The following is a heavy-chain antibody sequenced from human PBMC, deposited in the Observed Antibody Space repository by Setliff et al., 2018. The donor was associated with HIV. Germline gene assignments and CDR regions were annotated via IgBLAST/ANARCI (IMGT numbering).Heavy chain of an antibody. Sequence: SETLSLTCSVPGGSINDQYFSWIRQPPGKGLEWIGSVEYSGSTKHNPSLNSRGTISLDASKNELSLKLTSVPATDTAVYYCARHKVITYGGILFDYYYYGMDVWGHGTTVTVSS. J-gene: IGHJ6*02. V-gene: IGHV4-59*11. CDR2: VEYSGST. CDR1: GGSINDQY. CDR3: ARHKVITYGGILFDYYYYGMDV. D-gene: IGHD3-16*01.